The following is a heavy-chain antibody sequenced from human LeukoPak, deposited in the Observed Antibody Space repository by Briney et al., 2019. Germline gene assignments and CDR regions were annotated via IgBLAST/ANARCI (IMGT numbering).Heavy chain of an antibody. J-gene: IGHJ6*03. CDR1: GDSLSSGSYY. CDR2: MHTTGNT. Sequence: PSQTLSLTCAVSGDSLSSGSYYWSWIRQPAGKGLEWIGRMHTTGNTNYNPSLESRVTISVDTSKNQFSLKVSSVTAADTAVYYCARARGIRTMVRGGNYMDVWGKGTTVTVSS. CDR3: ARARGIRTMVRGGNYMDV. D-gene: IGHD3-10*01. V-gene: IGHV4-61*02.